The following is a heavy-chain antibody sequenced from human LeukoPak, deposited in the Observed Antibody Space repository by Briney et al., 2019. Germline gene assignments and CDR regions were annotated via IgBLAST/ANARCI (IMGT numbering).Heavy chain of an antibody. CDR2: IYHSGST. J-gene: IGHJ4*02. CDR1: GGSISSGGYS. V-gene: IGHV4-30-2*01. CDR3: ARDEYYDSSGYYVRPY. Sequence: PSETLSLTCTVSGGSISSGGYSWSWIRQPPGKGLEWIGYIYHSGSTYYNPSLKSRVTISVDRSKNQFSLKLSSVTAADTAVYYCARDEYYDSSGYYVRPYWGQGTLVTVSS. D-gene: IGHD3-22*01.